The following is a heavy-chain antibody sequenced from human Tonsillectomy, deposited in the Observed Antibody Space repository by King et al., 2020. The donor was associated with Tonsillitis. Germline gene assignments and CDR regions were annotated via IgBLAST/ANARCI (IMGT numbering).Heavy chain of an antibody. CDR2: ISSSGSTT. J-gene: IGHJ6*02. CDR3: ARDRSSGNSYYGMDV. CDR1: GFTFSTCS. V-gene: IGHV3-48*01. D-gene: IGHD3-22*01. Sequence: VQLVESGGGLVQPGGSLRLSCAASGFTFSTCSMNWVRQAPGKGLEWVSYISSSGSTTYYADSVEGRFTVSRDNVKNSLYLQLNSLRAEDTAVYYCARDRSSGNSYYGMDVWGQGTTVTVSS.